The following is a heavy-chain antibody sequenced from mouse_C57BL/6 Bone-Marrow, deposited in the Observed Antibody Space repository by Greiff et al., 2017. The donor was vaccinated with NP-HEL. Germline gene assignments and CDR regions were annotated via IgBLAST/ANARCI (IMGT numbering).Heavy chain of an antibody. V-gene: IGHV2-6*01. CDR1: GFSLTSYG. J-gene: IGHJ1*03. CDR3: ASRLGRGYFDV. CDR2: IWGVGST. Sequence: VKLMESGPGLVAPSQSLSITCTVSGFSLTSYGVDWVRQSPGKGLEWLGVIWGVGSTNYNSALKSRLSISKDNSKSQVFLKMNSLQTDDTAMYYCASRLGRGYFDVWGTGTTVTVSS. D-gene: IGHD4-1*01.